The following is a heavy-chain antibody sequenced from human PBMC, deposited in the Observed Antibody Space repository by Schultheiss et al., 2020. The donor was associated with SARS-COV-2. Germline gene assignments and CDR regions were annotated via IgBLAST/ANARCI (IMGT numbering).Heavy chain of an antibody. CDR3: TTALGNSNNL. V-gene: IGHV3-33*05. D-gene: IGHD1/OR15-1a*01. Sequence: GGSLRLSCAASGFTFSSYGMHWVRQAPGKGLEWVAVISYDGSNKYYADSVKGRFTISRDNSKNTLYLQMNSLKTEDTAVYYCTTALGNSNNLWGQGTLVTVSS. CDR1: GFTFSSYG. CDR2: ISYDGSNK. J-gene: IGHJ5*02.